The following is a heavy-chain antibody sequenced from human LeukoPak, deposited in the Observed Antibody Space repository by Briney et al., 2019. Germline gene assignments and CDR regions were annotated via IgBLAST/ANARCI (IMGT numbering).Heavy chain of an antibody. CDR1: GFTFSSYA. CDR3: AKEWLRLRGPYYFDY. J-gene: IGHJ4*02. V-gene: IGHV3-23*01. Sequence: GGSLRLSCAASGFTFSSYAMRWVRQAPGKGLEWVSAISASGGSTYYADSVKGRFTISRDNSKNTLYLQMNSLRAEDTAVYYCAKEWLRLRGPYYFDYWGQGTLVTVSS. D-gene: IGHD5-12*01. CDR2: ISASGGST.